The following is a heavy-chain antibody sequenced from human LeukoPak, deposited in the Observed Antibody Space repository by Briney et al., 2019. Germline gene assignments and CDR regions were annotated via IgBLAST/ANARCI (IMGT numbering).Heavy chain of an antibody. J-gene: IGHJ3*02. CDR2: ISAYNGNT. CDR1: GYTFTSYG. V-gene: IGHV1-18*01. Sequence: ASVKVSCKASGYTFTSYGISWVRQAPGQGLEWMGWISAYNGNTNYAQKLQGRVTMTTDTSTSTAYIELRSLRSDDTAVYYCARVQRRGVNSYALGGGAFDIWGQGTMVTVSS. D-gene: IGHD5-18*01. CDR3: ARVQRRGVNSYALGGGAFDI.